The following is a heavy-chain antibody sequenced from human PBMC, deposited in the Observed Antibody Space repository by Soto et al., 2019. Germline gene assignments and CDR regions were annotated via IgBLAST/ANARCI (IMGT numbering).Heavy chain of an antibody. J-gene: IGHJ4*02. CDR3: ARDPFAYQWLPIWGHFDY. Sequence: GGSLRLSCAASGFTFSSYSMNLVRQAPGKGLEWVSSISSSSSYIYYADSVKGRFTISRDNAKNSLYLQMNSLRAEDTAVYYCARDPFAYQWLPIWGHFDYWGQGTLVTVSS. D-gene: IGHD6-19*01. CDR1: GFTFSSYS. V-gene: IGHV3-21*01. CDR2: ISSSSSYI.